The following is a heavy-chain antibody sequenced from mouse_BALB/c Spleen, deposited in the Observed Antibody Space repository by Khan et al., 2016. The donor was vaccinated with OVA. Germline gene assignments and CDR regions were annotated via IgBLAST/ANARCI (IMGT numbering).Heavy chain of an antibody. CDR2: TNPTNGRT. CDR3: ARIKNIVAPYFDY. Sequence: VQLQQSGAELVKAGASVKMSCKASGYTFTSYWMHWVKQRLGQGLEWFAETNPTNGRTYYNEKFKSKATRTVDKSSSTAYMLLSGQTFEDSAVYYGARIKNIVAPYFDYGGQGTTLTVSS. J-gene: IGHJ2*01. D-gene: IGHD1-1*01. CDR1: GYTFTSYW. V-gene: IGHV1S81*02.